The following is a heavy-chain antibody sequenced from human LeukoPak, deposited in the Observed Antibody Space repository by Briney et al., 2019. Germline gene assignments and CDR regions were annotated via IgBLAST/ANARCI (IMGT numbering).Heavy chain of an antibody. J-gene: IGHJ4*02. D-gene: IGHD3-16*02. V-gene: IGHV4-59*01. Sequence: SETLSLTSTVSGGSISSYYWSWIRQPPGKGLEWIGYIYYIGSTNYNPPLKSRVTISVETSKNQFSLKLSSVNAADAALDYCAREVRDYVWVSYRYRYFDYWGQGTLVSVSS. CDR3: AREVRDYVWVSYRYRYFDY. CDR2: IYYIGST. CDR1: GGSISSYY.